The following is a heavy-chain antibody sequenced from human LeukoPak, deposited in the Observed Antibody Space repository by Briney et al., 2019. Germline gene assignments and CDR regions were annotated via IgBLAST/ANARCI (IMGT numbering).Heavy chain of an antibody. Sequence: ASVKVSSKASGGTFSSYAISWVRQAPGQGLEWMGGIIPIFGTANYAQKFQGRVTITADESTSTAYMEPSSLRSEDTAVYYCARTNRGENYGDYVDWGQGTLVTVSS. D-gene: IGHD4-17*01. CDR1: GGTFSSYA. CDR2: IIPIFGTA. V-gene: IGHV1-69*13. J-gene: IGHJ4*02. CDR3: ARTNRGENYGDYVD.